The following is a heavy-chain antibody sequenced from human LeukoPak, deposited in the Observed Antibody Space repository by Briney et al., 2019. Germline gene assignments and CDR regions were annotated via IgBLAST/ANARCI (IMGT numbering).Heavy chain of an antibody. V-gene: IGHV1-2*02. Sequence: VASVKVSCKASGYTFTGYYMHWVRQAPGQGLEWMGWINPNSGGTNYAQKFQGRVTMTRDTSISTAYMELSRLRPDDTAVYYCARGRLAAAPFYYYYYGMDVWGQGTTVTVSS. J-gene: IGHJ6*02. CDR3: ARGRLAAAPFYYYYYGMDV. CDR2: INPNSGGT. D-gene: IGHD6-13*01. CDR1: GYTFTGYY.